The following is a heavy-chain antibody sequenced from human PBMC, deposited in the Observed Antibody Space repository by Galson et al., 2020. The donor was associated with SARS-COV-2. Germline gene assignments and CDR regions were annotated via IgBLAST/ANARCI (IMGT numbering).Heavy chain of an antibody. V-gene: IGHV4-34*01. J-gene: IGHJ6*01. CDR1: GGSFRGYY. Sequence: SETLSLTCAVYGGSFRGYYWSWIRQPPGKGLEWIGEINHSGSTNYNPSLKSRVTISVDTSKNQSSLKPSSVTAAVTAVYYCTRGLWFGESSIYYGYGMDVWRQGTTVTDSS. CDR2: INHSGST. D-gene: IGHD3-10*01. CDR3: TRGLWFGESSIYYGYGMDV.